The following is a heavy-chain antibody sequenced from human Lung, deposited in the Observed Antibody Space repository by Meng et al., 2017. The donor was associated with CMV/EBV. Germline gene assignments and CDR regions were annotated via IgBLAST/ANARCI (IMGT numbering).Heavy chain of an antibody. V-gene: IGHV1-69*02. CDR3: ARASSVVVPVDY. D-gene: IGHD2-2*01. J-gene: IGHJ4*02. CDR2: IIPILGIA. CDR1: GGTFSSYT. Sequence: SVXVSXXASGGTFSSYTISWVRQAPGQGLEWMGRIIPILGIANYAQKFQGRVTITADKSTSTAYMELSSLRSEDTAVYYCARASSVVVPVDYWGQGPLVTVSS.